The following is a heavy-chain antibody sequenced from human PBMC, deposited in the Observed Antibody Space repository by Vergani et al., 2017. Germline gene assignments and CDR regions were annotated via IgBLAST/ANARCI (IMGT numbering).Heavy chain of an antibody. Sequence: EVQLVESGGGLVKPGGSLRLSCAASGFTFSNAWMNWVRQAPGKGLEWVGRIKSKTDGGTTDYAAPVKGRFTISRDDSKNTLYLQMNSLKTEDTAVYYCTTDRGYYDFWSGYSEVVYWGQGTLVTVSS. J-gene: IGHJ4*02. CDR2: IKSKTDGGTT. CDR3: TTDRGYYDFWSGYSEVVY. D-gene: IGHD3-3*01. V-gene: IGHV3-15*07. CDR1: GFTFSNAW.